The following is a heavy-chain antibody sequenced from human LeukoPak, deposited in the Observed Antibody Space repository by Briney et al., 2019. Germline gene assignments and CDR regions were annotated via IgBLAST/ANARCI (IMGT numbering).Heavy chain of an antibody. J-gene: IGHJ3*02. D-gene: IGHD5-18*01. CDR3: ARQPSATAAFDI. CDR1: GGSISSYY. V-gene: IGHV4-59*08. Sequence: SETLSLTCAVSGGSISSYYWSWIRQPPGKGLEWIAYIYYNGNTNYNPSFKSRVTISVDTSKNQFPLKLSSVAAADTAIYYCARQPSATAAFDIWGQGTMVTVSS. CDR2: IYYNGNT.